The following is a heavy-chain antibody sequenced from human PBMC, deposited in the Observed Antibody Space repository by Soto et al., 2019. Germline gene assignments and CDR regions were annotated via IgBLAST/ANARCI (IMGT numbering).Heavy chain of an antibody. CDR1: GFTFSSSW. CDR2: IEQDGTGK. CDR3: AAGRGWA. V-gene: IGHV3-7*05. J-gene: IGHJ5*01. Sequence: EVQLVESGGGLVQPGGSLRLSCAASGFTFSSSWMAWVRQAPGKGLEWVAVIEQDGTGKYYVDSVKGRFTVSRDNAKNSLYLQMTSLTVADTAVYYCAAGRGWAWGHGTLVTVSS. D-gene: IGHD1-26*01.